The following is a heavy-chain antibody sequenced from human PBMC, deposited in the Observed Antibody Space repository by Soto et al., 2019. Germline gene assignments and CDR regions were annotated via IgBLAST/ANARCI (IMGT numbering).Heavy chain of an antibody. V-gene: IGHV4-39*02. Sequence: SETLSLTCTVSGGSISSSSYYWGWIRQPPGKGLEWVATIYYSGSTYYNPSLKSRVTISVDTSKNHFSLRLISVTAADTAVYYCARLLRPYRGYGIDSWGQGTLVTVSS. CDR2: IYYSGST. J-gene: IGHJ4*02. D-gene: IGHD5-12*01. CDR3: ARLLRPYRGYGIDS. CDR1: GGSISSSSYY.